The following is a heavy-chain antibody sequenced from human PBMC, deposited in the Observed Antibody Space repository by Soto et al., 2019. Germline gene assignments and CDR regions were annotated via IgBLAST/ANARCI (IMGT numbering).Heavy chain of an antibody. J-gene: IGHJ4*02. CDR2: IIPILGIA. CDR1: GGTFSSYT. V-gene: IGHV1-69*08. D-gene: IGHD1-26*01. Sequence: QVQLVQSGAEVKKPGSSVKVSCKASGGTFSSYTISWVRQAPGQGLEWMGRIIPILGIANYAQKFQGRVTITADKXXSTAYMELSSLRSEDTAVYYCARDGGSGSSYYFDYWGQGTLVTVSS. CDR3: ARDGGSGSSYYFDY.